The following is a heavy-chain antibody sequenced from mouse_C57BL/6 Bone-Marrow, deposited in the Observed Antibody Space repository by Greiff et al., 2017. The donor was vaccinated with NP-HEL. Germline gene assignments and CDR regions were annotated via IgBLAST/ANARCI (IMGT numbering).Heavy chain of an antibody. CDR1: GYTFTSYW. Sequence: QVQLQQPGAELVRPGSSVKLSCKASGYTFTSYWMHWVKQRPIQGLEWIGNIDPSDSETHYNQKFKDKATLTVDKSSSTAYMQLSSLTSEDSAVYYCASRSYYGNSLDYWGQGTTLTVSS. CDR3: ASRSYYGNSLDY. J-gene: IGHJ2*01. CDR2: IDPSDSET. V-gene: IGHV1-52*01. D-gene: IGHD2-10*01.